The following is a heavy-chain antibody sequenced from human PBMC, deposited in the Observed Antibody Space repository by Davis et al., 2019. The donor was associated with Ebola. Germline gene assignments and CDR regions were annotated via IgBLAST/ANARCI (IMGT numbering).Heavy chain of an antibody. V-gene: IGHV1-69*06. Sequence: AASVKVSCKASGYTFTGYYMHWVRQAPGQGLEWVGGIISNVGTPGYAEKFQGRVTFTADKSTSTAYMELGSLRSEDTAVYYCAIAGSGNFYFDYWGQGSLVTVSS. D-gene: IGHD3-10*01. CDR2: IISNVGTP. CDR1: GYTFTGYY. J-gene: IGHJ4*02. CDR3: AIAGSGNFYFDY.